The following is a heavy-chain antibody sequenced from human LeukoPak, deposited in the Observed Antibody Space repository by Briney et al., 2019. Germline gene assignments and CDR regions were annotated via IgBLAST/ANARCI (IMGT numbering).Heavy chain of an antibody. V-gene: IGHV4-34*01. Sequence: SETLSLTCAVYGGSFSGYYWSWIRQPPGKGLEWIGEINHPGGTNYSPSLKSRVTISVDTSKNQFSLKLSSVTAADTAVYYCVRVPPYSKGRDYWGQGTLVTVPS. CDR1: GGSFSGYY. CDR2: INHPGGT. CDR3: VRVPPYSKGRDY. J-gene: IGHJ4*02. D-gene: IGHD4-11*01.